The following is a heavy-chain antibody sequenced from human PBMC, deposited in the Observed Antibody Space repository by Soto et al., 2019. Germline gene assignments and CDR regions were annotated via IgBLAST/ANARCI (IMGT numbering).Heavy chain of an antibody. CDR3: ARDYSNYFDY. D-gene: IGHD4-4*01. CDR2: IYYNGNT. J-gene: IGHJ4*02. CDR1: GGSISSSSYY. Sequence: QLQLQESGPGLVKPSETLSLTCTVSGGSISSSSYYWGWIRQPPGKGLEWIGTIYYNGNTYYNPSLKSRVTISIDTSQNQFSLKLGSVTAADTAMYYCARDYSNYFDYWGQGTLVTVSS. V-gene: IGHV4-39*02.